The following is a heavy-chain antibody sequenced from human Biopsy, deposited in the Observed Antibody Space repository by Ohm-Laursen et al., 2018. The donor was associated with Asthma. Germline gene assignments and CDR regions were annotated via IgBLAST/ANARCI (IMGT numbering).Heavy chain of an antibody. CDR3: ARKAGSCISRTCYSLDF. CDR2: INSVLGTT. J-gene: IGHJ4*02. Sequence: SSVKVSCNSLGGTFNTHVIGWVRQAPGQGLEWMGGINSVLGTTTYPQKFQDRVTITADDSTSTVYMELSSLRSEDTAVYYCARKAGSCISRTCYSLDFWGQGTLVTVSS. CDR1: GGTFNTHV. V-gene: IGHV1-69*01. D-gene: IGHD2-2*01.